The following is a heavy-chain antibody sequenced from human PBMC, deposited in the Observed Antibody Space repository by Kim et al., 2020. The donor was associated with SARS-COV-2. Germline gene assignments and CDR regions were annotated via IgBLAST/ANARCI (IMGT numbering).Heavy chain of an antibody. V-gene: IGHV4-39*01. J-gene: IGHJ4*02. CDR3: ARLSLYSGSYD. CDR1: GGSISSSSYY. CDR2: IYYSGST. Sequence: SETLSLTCTVSGGSISSSSYYWGWIRQPPGKGLEWIGSIYYSGSTYYNPSLKSQVTISVDTSKNQFSLKLSSVTAADTAVYYCARLSLYSGSYDWGQGTLVTVSS. D-gene: IGHD1-26*01.